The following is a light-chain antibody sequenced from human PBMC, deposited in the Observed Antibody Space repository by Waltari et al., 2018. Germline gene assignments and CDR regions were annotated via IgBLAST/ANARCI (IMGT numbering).Light chain of an antibody. Sequence: QSVLIQPPSVSGTPGQRVTISCSGANSHIGSNYVYWFAHLPGEAPKLLVFRNDQRPSGVPGRFSGSKSGTSASLAISGLQSEDEADFYCATWDDSLGGAIFGPGTKVTVL. CDR1: NSHIGSNY. CDR2: RND. CDR3: ATWDDSLGGAI. V-gene: IGLV1-47*01. J-gene: IGLJ1*01.